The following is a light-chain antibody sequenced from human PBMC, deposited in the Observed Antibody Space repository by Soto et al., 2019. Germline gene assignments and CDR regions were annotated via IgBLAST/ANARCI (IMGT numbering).Light chain of an antibody. CDR1: QGISDY. Sequence: DIQMTQSPSSLSASVGDRVTITCRASQGISDYLAWYQQKPGKVPKLLIYAASTLHSGVPSRFSGSGSGTDFTLTISSLQPDDVATYYCQKYNSAPRTFGQGTRWISN. CDR3: QKYNSAPRT. V-gene: IGKV1-27*01. CDR2: AAS. J-gene: IGKJ1*01.